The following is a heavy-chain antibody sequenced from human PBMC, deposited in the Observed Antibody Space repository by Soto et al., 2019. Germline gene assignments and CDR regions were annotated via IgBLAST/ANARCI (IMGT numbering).Heavy chain of an antibody. V-gene: IGHV1-18*01. CDR2: ISAYNGNT. CDR3: ARDYGDYVWFDP. Sequence: ASVKVSCKASGGTFSSYAMRWVRQAPGQGLVWMGWISAYNGNTNYAQKLQGRVTMTTDTSTSTAYMELRSLRSDDTAVYYCARDYGDYVWFDPWGQGTLVTVSS. CDR1: GGTFSSYA. J-gene: IGHJ5*02. D-gene: IGHD4-17*01.